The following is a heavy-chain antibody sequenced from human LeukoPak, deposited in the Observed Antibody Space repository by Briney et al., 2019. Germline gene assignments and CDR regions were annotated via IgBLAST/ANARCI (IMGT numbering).Heavy chain of an antibody. V-gene: IGHV4-61*02. CDR1: GGSISSGSDS. CDR3: ARGSMVRGVRWFDP. D-gene: IGHD3-10*01. Sequence: SETLSLTCTVSGGSISSGSDSWSWIRQPAGKGLEWIGLIYTSGSTNYNPSLKSRVTISVDTSKNQFSLKLSSVTAADTAVYYCARGSMVRGVRWFDPWGQGTLVTVSS. J-gene: IGHJ5*02. CDR2: IYTSGST.